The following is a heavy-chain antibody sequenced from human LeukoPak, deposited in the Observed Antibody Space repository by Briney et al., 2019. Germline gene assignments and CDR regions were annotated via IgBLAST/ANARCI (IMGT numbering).Heavy chain of an antibody. J-gene: IGHJ3*02. CDR3: AGRSYSSSSDNDAFDI. CDR1: GGTFSSYA. Sequence: GASVKVSCKASGGTFSSYAISWVRQAPGQGLEWMGGIIPIFGTANYAQKFQGRVTITADESTSTAYMELSSLRSEDTAVYYCAGRSYSSSSDNDAFDIWGQGTMVTVSS. CDR2: IIPIFGTA. D-gene: IGHD6-6*01. V-gene: IGHV1-69*13.